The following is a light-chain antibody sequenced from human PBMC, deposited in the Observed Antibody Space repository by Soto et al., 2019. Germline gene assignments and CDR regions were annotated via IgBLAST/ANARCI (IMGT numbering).Light chain of an antibody. CDR2: DVS. CDR1: SSDGGGYNY. Sequence: QSALTQPASVSGSPGQSITISCTGTSSDGGGYNYVSWYQQHPGKAPKLMIYDVSNRTAGVSNRFSGSKSGYTASLTISGRHAEDEADYYCSSYSSSSTLVFGGGTKLTVL. J-gene: IGLJ2*01. CDR3: SSYSSSSTLV. V-gene: IGLV2-14*01.